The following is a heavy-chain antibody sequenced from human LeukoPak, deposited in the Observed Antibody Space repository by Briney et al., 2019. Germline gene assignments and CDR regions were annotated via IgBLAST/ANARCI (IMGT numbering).Heavy chain of an antibody. CDR2: IWYDGSNQ. J-gene: IGHJ4*02. CDR3: ATDRNSGKYYDY. V-gene: IGHV3-33*08. CDR1: GFAFSSYA. D-gene: IGHD1-26*01. Sequence: GGSLRLSCIASGFAFSSYAMSWVRQAPGKGLEWVAVIWYDGSNQYYVDSVKGRFTVSRDNAKNTLYLQMNSLRAEDTAVYYCATDRNSGKYYDYWGQGTLVTVSS.